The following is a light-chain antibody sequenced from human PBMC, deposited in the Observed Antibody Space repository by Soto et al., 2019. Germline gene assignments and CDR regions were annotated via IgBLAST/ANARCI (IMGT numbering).Light chain of an antibody. CDR3: QQRFKWPLT. V-gene: IGKV3-11*01. J-gene: IGKJ4*01. CDR1: QSVHTF. CDR2: DTS. Sequence: EIVLTQSPGTLSLSPGGRATLSCRASQSVHTFLAWYQQKPGQSPRLLISDTSHRATGIPARFSGSGSGTDFTLTISSLEPEDFAVYYCQQRFKWPLTFGGGTRVEIK.